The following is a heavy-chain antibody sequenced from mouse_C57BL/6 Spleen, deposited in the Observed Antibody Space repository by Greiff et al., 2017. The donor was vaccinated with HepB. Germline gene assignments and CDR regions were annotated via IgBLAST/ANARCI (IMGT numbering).Heavy chain of an antibody. CDR2: IWSGGST. CDR1: GFSLTSYG. V-gene: IGHV2-2*01. J-gene: IGHJ4*01. D-gene: IGHD1-1*01. CDR3: ARNRAWYGSSYVDYAMDY. Sequence: VQLQQSGPGLVQPSQSLSITCTVSGFSLTSYGVHWVRQSPGKGLEWLGVIWSGGSTDYNAAFISRLSISKDNSKSQVFFKMNSLQADDTAIYYCARNRAWYGSSYVDYAMDYWGQGTSVTVSS.